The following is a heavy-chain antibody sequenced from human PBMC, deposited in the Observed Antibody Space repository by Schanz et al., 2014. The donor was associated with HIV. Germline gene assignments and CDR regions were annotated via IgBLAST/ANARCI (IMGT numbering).Heavy chain of an antibody. Sequence: QVQLVQSGAEVKKPGASVRVSCKTSGYIFTSNGISWVRQAPGQGLEWMGWISTSNGNTNYAQKFQGRVTMTTDTSTSTAYMELRSLRSDDTAVYYCARGEVATIEDKRGDYYYYYTMDVWGQGTTVTVSS. CDR1: GYIFTSNG. V-gene: IGHV1-18*01. CDR2: ISTSNGNT. CDR3: ARGEVATIEDKRGDYYYYYTMDV. J-gene: IGHJ6*02. D-gene: IGHD5-12*01.